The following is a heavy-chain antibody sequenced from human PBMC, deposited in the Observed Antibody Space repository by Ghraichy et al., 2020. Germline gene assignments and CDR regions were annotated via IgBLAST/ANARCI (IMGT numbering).Heavy chain of an antibody. CDR3: ARGGGYCSGGKCFRPSDHYGMDV. CDR2: VIPLFKTT. Sequence: SVKVSCKTSGGTFSHYALTWVRQAPGQGLEWMGGVIPLFKTTDYAQRFQGRITITADESATLAYLELSSLTSDDTVVYYCARGGGYCSGGKCFRPSDHYGMDVWGQGTTVTVSS. CDR1: GGTFSHYA. V-gene: IGHV1-69*13. J-gene: IGHJ6*02. D-gene: IGHD2-15*01.